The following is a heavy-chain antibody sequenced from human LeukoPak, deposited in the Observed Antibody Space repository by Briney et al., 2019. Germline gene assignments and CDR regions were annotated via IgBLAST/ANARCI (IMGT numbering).Heavy chain of an antibody. CDR3: ARGRKVAARPYYYYYMDV. V-gene: IGHV1-8*01. CDR1: GYTFTSYD. Sequence: ASVKVSCKASGYTFTSYDINWVRQATGQGLEWMGWMNPNSGNTGYAQKFQGRVTMTRNTSISTAYMEVSSLRSEDTAVYYCARGRKVAARPYYYYYMDVWGKGTTVTVPS. CDR2: MNPNSGNT. D-gene: IGHD6-6*01. J-gene: IGHJ6*03.